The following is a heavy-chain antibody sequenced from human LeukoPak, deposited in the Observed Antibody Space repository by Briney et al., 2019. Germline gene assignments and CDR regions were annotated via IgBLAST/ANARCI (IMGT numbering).Heavy chain of an antibody. CDR2: IYSSGNT. D-gene: IGHD1-26*01. CDR3: ARDSPFEWDVFGDSFDI. CDR1: GASISSSNYY. J-gene: IGHJ3*02. V-gene: IGHV4-39*02. Sequence: SETLSLTCAVSGASISSSNYYWGWVRQSPGKGLEWIGNIYSSGNTYYNASLKSRVTMYIDTSKNQFSLKLSSVTAADTAMYYCARDSPFEWDVFGDSFDIWGQGTVVTVSS.